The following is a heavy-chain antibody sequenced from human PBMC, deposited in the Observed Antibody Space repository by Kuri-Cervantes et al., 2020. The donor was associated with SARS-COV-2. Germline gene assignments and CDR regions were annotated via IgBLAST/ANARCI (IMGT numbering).Heavy chain of an antibody. D-gene: IGHD3-10*01. J-gene: IGHJ6*02. Sequence: ASVKVSCKASGYTFTGYYIHWVRQASGQGLEWMGWINPNSGGTNYAQKFQGWVTMTRDTSINTAYMELSRLRSDDTAVYYCARARVRGLITAYYYYGMDVWGQGTTVTVSS. CDR1: GYTFTGYY. V-gene: IGHV1-2*04. CDR2: INPNSGGT. CDR3: ARARVRGLITAYYYYGMDV.